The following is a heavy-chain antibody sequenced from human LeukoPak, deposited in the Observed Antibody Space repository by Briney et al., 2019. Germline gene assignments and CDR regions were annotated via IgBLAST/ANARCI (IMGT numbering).Heavy chain of an antibody. D-gene: IGHD3-22*01. CDR2: IIPIFGTA. Sequence: SVKVSCKASGGTFSSYAISWVRQAPGQGLEWMGRIIPIFGTANYAQKFQGRVTITTDESTSTAYMELSSLRSEDTAVYYCATFDSSGFPWHDALDIWGQGTMVTVSS. CDR3: ATFDSSGFPWHDALDI. V-gene: IGHV1-69*05. CDR1: GGTFSSYA. J-gene: IGHJ3*02.